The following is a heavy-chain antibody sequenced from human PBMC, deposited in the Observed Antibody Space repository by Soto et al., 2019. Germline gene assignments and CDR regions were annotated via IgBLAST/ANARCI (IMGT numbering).Heavy chain of an antibody. J-gene: IGHJ4*02. V-gene: IGHV3-48*02. D-gene: IGHD3-3*01. CDR2: ISFTSTTI. CDR1: GFTFSSYS. Sequence: PGGSLRLSCAASGFTFSSYSMNWVRQAPGKGLEWVAYISFTSTTIYYADSVKGRFTISRDNAKNSLYLQMKSLRDEDTAVYYCARGRGIFGEVTPFDYWGQGTLVTVSS. CDR3: ARGRGIFGEVTPFDY.